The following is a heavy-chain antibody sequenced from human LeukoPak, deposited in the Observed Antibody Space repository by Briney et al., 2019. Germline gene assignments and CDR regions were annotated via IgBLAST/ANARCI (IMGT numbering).Heavy chain of an antibody. Sequence: VSGPTLVNPTQTLTLTCTFSGFSLTTSGVGVGWIRQPPGKALESLALIYWNDDKRYSPSLKTRLTITKDTSKNQVVLTMTNMDPVDTATYYCAHRRPDEGDSYGSGRSTWFDPWGQGTQVTVSS. CDR2: IYWNDDK. D-gene: IGHD3-10*01. V-gene: IGHV2-5*01. CDR3: AHRRPDEGDSYGSGRSTWFDP. CDR1: GFSLTTSGVG. J-gene: IGHJ5*02.